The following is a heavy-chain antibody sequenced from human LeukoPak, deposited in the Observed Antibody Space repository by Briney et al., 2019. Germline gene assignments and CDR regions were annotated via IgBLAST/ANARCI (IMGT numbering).Heavy chain of an antibody. CDR1: GYSFTSYA. D-gene: IGHD6-19*01. CDR2: LSVYNGQT. V-gene: IGHV1-18*01. CDR3: ARLLVTEYKTGWYGHNFDY. J-gene: IGHJ4*02. Sequence: ASVTVSCKASGYSFTSYAIGWVRQAPGQGLEWMGWLSVYNGQTSYAQKFQGVFTMTTDTSTGTAYMELRSLRSDDTAVYYCARLLVTEYKTGWYGHNFDYWGQGTQVTVSS.